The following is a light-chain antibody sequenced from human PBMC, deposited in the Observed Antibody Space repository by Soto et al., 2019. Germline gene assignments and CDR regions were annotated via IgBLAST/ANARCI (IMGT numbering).Light chain of an antibody. CDR2: LGS. CDR1: QSFLHSNGYNY. V-gene: IGKV2-28*01. CDR3: MQTLQTPLT. Sequence: VLTQSPLSLPVTPGEPASISCRSSQSFLHSNGYNYLDWYLQKPGQSPQLQIYLGSSRASGVPHRFRGSGSGTDFTLESSRVEAEDVGVYYCMQTLQTPLTFGGGTKVEIK. J-gene: IGKJ4*01.